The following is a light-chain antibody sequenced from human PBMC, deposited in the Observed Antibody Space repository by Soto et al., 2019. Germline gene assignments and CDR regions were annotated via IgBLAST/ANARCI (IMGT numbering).Light chain of an antibody. J-gene: IGKJ2*01. CDR2: LAS. V-gene: IGKV1-5*03. CDR3: QQYDSYYRT. CDR1: QSISSW. Sequence: DIQMTQSPSTLSASVGDRVTITCRASQSISSWLAWYQQKPGKAPKLLIYLASSLESGVPSRFSGSGSGTEFTLTISSLQHDDFDTYYCQQYDSYYRTFGHGTKVDIK.